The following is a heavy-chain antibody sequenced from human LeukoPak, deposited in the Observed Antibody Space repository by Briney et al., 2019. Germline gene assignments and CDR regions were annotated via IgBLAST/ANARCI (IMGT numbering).Heavy chain of an antibody. Sequence: SETLSLTCAVYGGSFSGYYWSWIRQPPGKGLEWIGEINHGGSTNYNPSLKSRVTISVDTSKNQFSLKLSSVTAADTAVYYCARGVRLRYFDWLSRKPYYFDYWGQGTLVTVSS. D-gene: IGHD3-9*01. V-gene: IGHV4-34*01. J-gene: IGHJ4*02. CDR3: ARGVRLRYFDWLSRKPYYFDY. CDR2: INHGGST. CDR1: GGSFSGYY.